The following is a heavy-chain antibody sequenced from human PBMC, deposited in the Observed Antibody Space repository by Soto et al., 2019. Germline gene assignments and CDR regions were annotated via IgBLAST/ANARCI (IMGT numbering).Heavy chain of an antibody. CDR1: GFTFSSYA. D-gene: IGHD2-2*01. Sequence: GGSLRLSCAASGFTFSSYAMSWVRQAPGKGLEWVSAISGSGGSTYYADSMKGRFTISRDNSKNTLYLQMNSLRAEDTAVYYCAKPHSQLPLYYFDYWGQGTLVTVSS. CDR3: AKPHSQLPLYYFDY. CDR2: ISGSGGST. V-gene: IGHV3-23*01. J-gene: IGHJ4*02.